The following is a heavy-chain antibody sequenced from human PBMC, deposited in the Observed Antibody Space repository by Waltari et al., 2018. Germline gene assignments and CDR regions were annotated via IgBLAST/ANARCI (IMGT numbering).Heavy chain of an antibody. Sequence: EVQLVESGGGLVKPGGSLRLSCAASGFTFSSYSMNWVRQAPGKGLEWVSSISSSSSYIYYADSVKGRFTSSRDNAKNSLYLQMNSLRAEDTAVYYCARVGGGDTDYWGQGTLVTVSS. CDR3: ARVGGGDTDY. J-gene: IGHJ4*02. D-gene: IGHD2-21*02. CDR2: ISSSSSYI. CDR1: GFTFSSYS. V-gene: IGHV3-21*01.